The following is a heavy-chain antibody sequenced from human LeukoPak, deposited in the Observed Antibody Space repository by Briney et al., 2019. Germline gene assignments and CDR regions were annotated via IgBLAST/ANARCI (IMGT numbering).Heavy chain of an antibody. Sequence: PSETLSLTCTVSGGSISSYYWSWIRQPPGKGLEWIGYIYYSGSTNYNPSLKSRVTISVDTSKNQFSLNLRSVTAADTAVYYCTRERDNPSDYWGQGTLVTVSS. D-gene: IGHD1-1*01. CDR1: GGSISSYY. J-gene: IGHJ4*02. V-gene: IGHV4-59*12. CDR3: TRERDNPSDY. CDR2: IYYSGST.